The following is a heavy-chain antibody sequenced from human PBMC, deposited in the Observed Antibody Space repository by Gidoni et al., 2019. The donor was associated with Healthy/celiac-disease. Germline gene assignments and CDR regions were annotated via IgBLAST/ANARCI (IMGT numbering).Heavy chain of an antibody. J-gene: IGHJ4*02. V-gene: IGHV3-23*01. D-gene: IGHD3-10*01. Sequence: EVQPLESGGGLVQPGGSLRLSCAASGFTFSRYAMSWVRQAPGKGLEWVSAIRGSGGSTYYADSVKGRFTISRDNSKNTLYLQMNSLRAEDTAVYYCASLVLLWFGEPNWEYWGQGTLVTVSS. CDR3: ASLVLLWFGEPNWEY. CDR1: GFTFSRYA. CDR2: IRGSGGST.